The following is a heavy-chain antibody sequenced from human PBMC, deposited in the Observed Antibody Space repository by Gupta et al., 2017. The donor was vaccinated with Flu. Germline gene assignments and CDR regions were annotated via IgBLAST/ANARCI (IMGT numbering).Heavy chain of an antibody. J-gene: IGHJ4*02. Sequence: EVQLLESGGGLVQPGGSLRLSCAASGFTFSSYAMSWVRQAPGKGLEWVSAISGSGGSTYYADSVEGRFTISRDNSKNTLFLQMNSLRAEDTAVYYCAPVYYDSSGSDYWGQGTLVTVSS. CDR1: GFTFSSYA. D-gene: IGHD3-22*01. CDR3: APVYYDSSGSDY. V-gene: IGHV3-23*01. CDR2: ISGSGGST.